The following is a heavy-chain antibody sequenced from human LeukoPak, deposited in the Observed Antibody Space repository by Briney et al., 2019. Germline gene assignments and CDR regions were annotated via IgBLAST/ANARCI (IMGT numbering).Heavy chain of an antibody. Sequence: GGPLRLSCAASGLRFSSYGMHWVRQAPGKGLEWVAFIRYDGNYKYYADSVKGRFTISRDNAKNSLYLQMNSLRAEDTAVYYCARVNYDWHWGQGTLVTVSS. CDR2: IRYDGNYK. V-gene: IGHV3-30*02. J-gene: IGHJ4*02. CDR1: GLRFSSYG. CDR3: ARVNYDWH. D-gene: IGHD3-22*01.